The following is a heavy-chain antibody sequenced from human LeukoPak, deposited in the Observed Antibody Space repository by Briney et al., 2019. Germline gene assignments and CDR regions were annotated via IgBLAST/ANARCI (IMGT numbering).Heavy chain of an antibody. CDR2: IYYTGST. CDR3: ATYSGSYYYAFDI. D-gene: IGHD1-26*01. Sequence: SETLSLTCTVSGGSISSSSYYWGWIRQPPGKGLQWIASIYYTGSTYYSPSLKSRVTISVDTSKNQFSLKVNSLTAADTAVYYCATYSGSYYYAFDIWGQGTMVTVSS. J-gene: IGHJ3*02. V-gene: IGHV4-39*07. CDR1: GGSISSSSYY.